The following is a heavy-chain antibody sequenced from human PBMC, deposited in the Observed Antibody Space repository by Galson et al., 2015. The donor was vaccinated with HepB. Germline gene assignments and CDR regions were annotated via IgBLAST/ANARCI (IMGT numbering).Heavy chain of an antibody. J-gene: IGHJ4*02. D-gene: IGHD3-3*01. Sequence: ALRLSCAASGFSFAAYAVSWVRQAPGQGLEWVSSISDAGHITYYADAVRGRFTISRDNSKNTVYLQMISLRDVDTAMYYCAKDPDFDFYSEKSTTFDYWGRGTLVTVSS. CDR3: AKDPDFDFYSEKSTTFDY. V-gene: IGHV3-23*01. CDR1: GFSFAAYA. CDR2: ISDAGHIT.